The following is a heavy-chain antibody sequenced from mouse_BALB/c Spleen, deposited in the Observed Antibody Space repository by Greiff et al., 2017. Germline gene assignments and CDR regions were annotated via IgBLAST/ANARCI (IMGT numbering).Heavy chain of an antibody. CDR1: GYAFTNYL. CDR3: ARGDNYGSSYVDY. CDR2: INPGSGGT. J-gene: IGHJ2*01. D-gene: IGHD1-1*01. Sequence: QVQLQQSGAELVRPGTSVKVSCKASGYAFTNYLIEWVKQRPGQGLEWIGVINPGSGGTNYNEKFKGKATLTADKSSSTAYMQLSSLTSDDSAVYFCARGDNYGSSYVDYWGQGTTLTVSS. V-gene: IGHV1-54*01.